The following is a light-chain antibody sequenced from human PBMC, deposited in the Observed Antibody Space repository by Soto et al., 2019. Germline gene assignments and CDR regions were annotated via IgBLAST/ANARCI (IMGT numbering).Light chain of an antibody. Sequence: IVLTHSPSTLSLSPXXXXXXXXRASQTVSSTYLAWYQRKPGRAPRLLIDGASSRAAGIPDRFSGSGSGTDFTLTISRLEPEDLAVYYCQQYDYLVTFGQGTKV. CDR2: GAS. V-gene: IGKV3-20*01. J-gene: IGKJ1*01. CDR1: QTVSSTY. CDR3: QQYDYLVT.